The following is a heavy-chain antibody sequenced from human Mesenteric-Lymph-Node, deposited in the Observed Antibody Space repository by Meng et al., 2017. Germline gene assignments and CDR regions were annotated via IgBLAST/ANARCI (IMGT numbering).Heavy chain of an antibody. J-gene: IGHJ4*02. V-gene: IGHV6-1*01. D-gene: IGHD3-22*01. CDR2: TYYRSKWYN. CDR1: GDSVSSNSAA. CDR3: ARDSSSSAYSPFDY. Sequence: HRHQHRPGLGTSTHPAPLSLPLSGDSVSSNSAAWNWIRQSPSRGLEWLGRTYYRSKWYNDYAVSVKSRITINPDTSKNQFSLQLNSVTPEDTAVYYCARDSSSSAYSPFDYWGQGTLVTVSS.